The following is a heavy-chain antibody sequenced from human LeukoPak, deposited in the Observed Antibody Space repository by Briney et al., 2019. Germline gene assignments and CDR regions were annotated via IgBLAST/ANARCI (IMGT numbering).Heavy chain of an antibody. CDR3: AKYGNSGWVIDN. D-gene: IGHD6-19*01. CDR1: GGSIGSNY. J-gene: IGHJ4*02. Sequence: SETLSLTCTVSGGSIGSNYWTWIRQPPGKGLEYIGYIYYTGATNYNPSLKSRVTISVDTSKNQFSLKMTSVTAADTAVYFCAKYGNSGWVIDNRGQGTLVTVFS. V-gene: IGHV4-59*08. CDR2: IYYTGAT.